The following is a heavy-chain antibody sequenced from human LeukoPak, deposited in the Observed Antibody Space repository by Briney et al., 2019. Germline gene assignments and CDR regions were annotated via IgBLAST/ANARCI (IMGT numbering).Heavy chain of an antibody. J-gene: IGHJ1*01. CDR2: ISSDGDAT. D-gene: IGHD2-2*02. Sequence: PGGSLRLSCAASGFTFNSYAMQWVRQAPGEGLEYVSGISSDGDATYYANSVKERFIISRDNSRNMLYPQMGRLRPEDMAVYYCARADCSSSSCYTVAHWGQGTLVTVSS. V-gene: IGHV3-64*01. CDR3: ARADCSSSSCYTVAH. CDR1: GFTFNSYA.